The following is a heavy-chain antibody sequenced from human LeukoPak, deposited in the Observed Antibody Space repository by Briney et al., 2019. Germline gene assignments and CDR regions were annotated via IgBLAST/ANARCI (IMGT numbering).Heavy chain of an antibody. D-gene: IGHD6-13*01. J-gene: IGHJ4*02. V-gene: IGHV3-15*01. Sequence: PGGSLRLSCAASGFTFSNAWMSWVRQAPGKGLEWVGRIKSKTDGGTTDYAAPVKGRFTISRDDSKNTLYLQMNSLKTEDTAVYYCTTEGRAGAAGSAPTFSRGQGTLVTVSS. CDR2: IKSKTDGGTT. CDR3: TTEGRAGAAGSAPTFS. CDR1: GFTFSNAW.